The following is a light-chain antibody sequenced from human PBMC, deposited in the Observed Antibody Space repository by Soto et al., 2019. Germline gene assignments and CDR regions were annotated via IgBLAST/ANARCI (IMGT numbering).Light chain of an antibody. CDR3: QQYNSYSVT. CDR2: KAS. Sequence: DIQMTQSLSTLSASVGDRVTITCRASQRIGSWLAWYQQRPGQAPKILIYKASSLESGVPSRFSGSGSGTEFTLTISGLQPDDFATYYCQQYNSYSVTFGQGTKVDIK. CDR1: QRIGSW. J-gene: IGKJ1*01. V-gene: IGKV1-5*03.